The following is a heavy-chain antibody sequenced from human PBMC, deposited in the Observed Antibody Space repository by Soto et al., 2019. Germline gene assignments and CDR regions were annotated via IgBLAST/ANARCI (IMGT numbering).Heavy chain of an antibody. CDR2: INSDGSST. V-gene: IGHV3-74*01. Sequence: PGGSLRLSCAASGFTFSSYWMHWVRQAPGKGLVWVSRINSDGSSTSYADSVKGRFTISRDNAKNTLYLQMNSLRAEDTAVYYCARGGRRVWFGEFDAFDIWGQGTMVTVS. CDR3: ARGGRRVWFGEFDAFDI. CDR1: GFTFSSYW. J-gene: IGHJ3*02. D-gene: IGHD3-10*01.